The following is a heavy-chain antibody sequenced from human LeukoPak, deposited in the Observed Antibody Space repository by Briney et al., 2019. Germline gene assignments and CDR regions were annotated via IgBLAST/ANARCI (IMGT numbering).Heavy chain of an antibody. CDR1: GFTFSSYA. V-gene: IGHV3-30-3*01. Sequence: VRSLRLSCAASGFTFSSYAMHWVRQAPGKGLEWVAVISYDGSNKYYADSVKGRFTISRDNSKNTLYLQMNSLRAEDTAVYYCASLRYDYSNYGEAFDIWGQGTMVTVSS. D-gene: IGHD4-11*01. J-gene: IGHJ3*02. CDR2: ISYDGSNK. CDR3: ASLRYDYSNYGEAFDI.